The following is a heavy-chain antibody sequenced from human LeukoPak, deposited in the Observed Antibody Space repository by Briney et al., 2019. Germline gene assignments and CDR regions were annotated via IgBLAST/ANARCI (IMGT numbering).Heavy chain of an antibody. J-gene: IGHJ4*02. D-gene: IGHD5-18*01. CDR3: ARESPTASTLDY. Sequence: SETLSLTCAVYGGSFSDYQWTWIRQSPGKGLEWIGDINHSGRTNYNPSLRGRATISVDTSKNQLSLKLSSVTAADTAVYYCARESPTASTLDYWGQGTLVTVSS. CDR1: GGSFSDYQ. CDR2: INHSGRT. V-gene: IGHV4-34*01.